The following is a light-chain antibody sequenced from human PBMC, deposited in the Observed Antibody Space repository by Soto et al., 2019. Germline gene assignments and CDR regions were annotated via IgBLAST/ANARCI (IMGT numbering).Light chain of an antibody. CDR3: QQSYSRMT. Sequence: DIQITQSPSSLSASVGDRVTITCQASQDIINYLNWYQQRPGTAPKLLIYDSSNLQTGVPSRFSGSGSGTDFTLTISSLQPEDFATYYCQQSYSRMTFGQGTKVDIK. CDR1: QDIINY. J-gene: IGKJ1*01. CDR2: DSS. V-gene: IGKV1-39*01.